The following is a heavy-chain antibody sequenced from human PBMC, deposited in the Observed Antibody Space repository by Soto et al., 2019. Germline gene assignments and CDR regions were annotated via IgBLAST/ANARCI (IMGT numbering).Heavy chain of an antibody. J-gene: IGHJ4*02. V-gene: IGHV1-18*01. D-gene: IGHD6-13*01. CDR3: ARASPGTIAAAGTDGYYFDY. Sequence: QVQLVQSGAEVKKPGASVKVSCKASGYTFTSYGISWVRQAPGQVLEWMGWISAYNGNTNYAQKLQGRVTMTTDTSTSTAYMELRSLRSDDTAVYYCARASPGTIAAAGTDGYYFDYWGQGTLVTVSS. CDR2: ISAYNGNT. CDR1: GYTFTSYG.